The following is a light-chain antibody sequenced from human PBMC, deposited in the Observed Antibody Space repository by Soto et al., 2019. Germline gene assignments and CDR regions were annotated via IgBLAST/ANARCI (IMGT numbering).Light chain of an antibody. Sequence: EVVMTQSPATLSVSPGERATLSCRASQSVSSNVAWYRQKPGQAPRLLIYDASNRATGIPARFSGSGSGTDFTLTISSLEPEDFAVYYCQQRSNWPRTFGQGTRLEIK. V-gene: IGKV3-11*01. CDR2: DAS. J-gene: IGKJ5*01. CDR1: QSVSSN. CDR3: QQRSNWPRT.